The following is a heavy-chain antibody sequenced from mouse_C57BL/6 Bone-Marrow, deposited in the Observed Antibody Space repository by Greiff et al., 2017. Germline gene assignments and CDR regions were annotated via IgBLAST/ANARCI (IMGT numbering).Heavy chain of an antibody. CDR3: ATDYGSPPFAY. D-gene: IGHD1-1*01. CDR2: IYPSDSET. J-gene: IGHJ3*01. CDR1: GYTFTSYW. V-gene: IGHV1-61*01. Sequence: QVHVKQPGAELVRPGSSVKLSCKASGYTFTSYWMDWVKQRPGQGLEWIGNIYPSDSETHYNQKFKDKATLTVDKSSSTAYMQLSSLTSEDSAVYYCATDYGSPPFAYWGQGTLVTVSA.